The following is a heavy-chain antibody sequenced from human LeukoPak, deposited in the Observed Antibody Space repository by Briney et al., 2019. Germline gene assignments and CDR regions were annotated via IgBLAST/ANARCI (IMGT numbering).Heavy chain of an antibody. CDR3: AKDRGWYFFDY. CDR2: ISGSGGST. J-gene: IGHJ4*02. V-gene: IGHV3-23*01. D-gene: IGHD6-19*01. CDR1: GFTFSSYA. Sequence: GGSLRLSCAASGFTFSSYAMSWFRQAPGKGLEGVSAISGSGGSTYYADSVKGRFTISRDNSKNTLYLQMSSLRAEDTAVYYCAKDRGWYFFDYWGQGTLVTVSS.